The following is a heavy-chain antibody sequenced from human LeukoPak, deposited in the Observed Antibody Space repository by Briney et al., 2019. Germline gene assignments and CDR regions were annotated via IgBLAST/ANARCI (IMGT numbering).Heavy chain of an antibody. D-gene: IGHD3-22*01. CDR1: GFTFSSYW. CDR2: ISGSGGST. Sequence: PGGSLRLSCAASGFTFSSYWMHWVRQAPGKGLVWVSAISGSGGSTYYADSVKGRFTISRDNAKNSLYLQMNSLRAEDTAVYYCARVTDSSAFDYWGQGTLVTVSS. J-gene: IGHJ4*02. V-gene: IGHV3-21*01. CDR3: ARVTDSSAFDY.